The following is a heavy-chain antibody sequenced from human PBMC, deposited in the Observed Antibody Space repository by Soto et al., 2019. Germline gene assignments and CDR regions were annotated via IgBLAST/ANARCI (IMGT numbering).Heavy chain of an antibody. D-gene: IGHD6-13*01. CDR3: ARVSAAGTYFDY. CDR1: GGSISSSNW. CDR2: IYHSGST. Sequence: QVQLQESGPGLVKPSGTLSLTCAVSGGSISSSNWWSWVRQPPGKGLEWIGEIYHSGSTNYNPSLKSRVXXXVXQSKNQCSLKLSSVTAADTAVYYCARVSAAGTYFDYWGQGTLVTVSS. V-gene: IGHV4-4*02. J-gene: IGHJ4*02.